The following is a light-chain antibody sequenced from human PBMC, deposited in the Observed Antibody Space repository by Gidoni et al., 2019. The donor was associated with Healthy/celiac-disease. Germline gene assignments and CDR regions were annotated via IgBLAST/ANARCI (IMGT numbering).Light chain of an antibody. CDR1: QSISSW. CDR2: KAS. J-gene: IGKJ2*01. V-gene: IGKV1-5*03. Sequence: DIQMTQSPSTLSASVGDRVTITCRASQSISSWLAWYQQKPGKAPKLLIYKASSLESGVPSRFSGSGSGTEFTLTISSLQPDDFATYYCQQYNSYPETFGQGTKPEIK. CDR3: QQYNSYPET.